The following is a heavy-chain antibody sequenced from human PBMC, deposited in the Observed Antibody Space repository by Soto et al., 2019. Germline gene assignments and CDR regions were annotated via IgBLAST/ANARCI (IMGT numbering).Heavy chain of an antibody. D-gene: IGHD3-10*01. V-gene: IGHV5-51*01. CDR3: ARGYYGSGSYSILNDY. Sequence: ELQLVQSGAEVKKPGESLKISCKGSGYSFTSYWIGWVRQMPGKGLEWMGIIYPGDSDTRYSPSFQGQVTISADKSISTVYLQWSSLKASDTAMYYCARGYYGSGSYSILNDYWGQGTLVTVSS. CDR1: GYSFTSYW. J-gene: IGHJ4*02. CDR2: IYPGDSDT.